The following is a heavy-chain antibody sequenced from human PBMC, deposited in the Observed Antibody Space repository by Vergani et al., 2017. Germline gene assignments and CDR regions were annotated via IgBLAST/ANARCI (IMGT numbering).Heavy chain of an antibody. D-gene: IGHD3-10*01. V-gene: IGHV3-30*18. CDR3: AKAGSVTSGSLQYNFYMDV. CDR2: ISNDGSKK. Sequence: QVPLVESGGGLVKPGGSLRLSCAASGFSFSSHAIHWVRQAPGKGLEWVAVISNDGSKKYYADSVKGRFTISRDNSKNTLDLQMNSLRTQDTAVYYCAKAGSVTSGSLQYNFYMDVWGKGTTVTVS. CDR1: GFSFSSHA. J-gene: IGHJ6*03.